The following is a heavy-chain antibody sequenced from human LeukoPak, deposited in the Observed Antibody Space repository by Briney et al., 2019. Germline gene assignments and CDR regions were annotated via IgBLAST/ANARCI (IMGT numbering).Heavy chain of an antibody. Sequence: GESLKISCKGSGYSFSSYWIGWVRQMPGKGLEWMGIIYPGDSDTRYSPSFQGQVTISVDKFISTAYLQWSSLKAPDTAMYYCARRGSSGWHFYYFDYWGQGTLVTVSS. CDR3: ARRGSSGWHFYYFDY. V-gene: IGHV5-51*01. CDR2: IYPGDSDT. J-gene: IGHJ4*02. CDR1: GYSFSSYW. D-gene: IGHD6-19*01.